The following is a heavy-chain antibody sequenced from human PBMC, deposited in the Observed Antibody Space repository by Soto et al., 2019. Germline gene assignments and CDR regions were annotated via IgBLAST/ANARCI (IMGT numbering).Heavy chain of an antibody. CDR2: INHSGST. V-gene: IGHV4-34*01. CDR3: ARDHRGSDDFWSGRLYNWFDP. D-gene: IGHD3-3*01. CDR1: GGSFSNYY. Sequence: SETLSLTCAVYGGSFSNYYWSWIRQSPGKGLEWIGEINHSGSTNYNPSLKSRVTVSVDTSKNQFSLKMSSVTAADTAVYYCARDHRGSDDFWSGRLYNWFDPWGQGTMVTVSS. J-gene: IGHJ5*02.